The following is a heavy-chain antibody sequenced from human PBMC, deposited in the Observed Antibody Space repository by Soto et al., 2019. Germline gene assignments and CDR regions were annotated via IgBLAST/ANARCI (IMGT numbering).Heavy chain of an antibody. CDR2: ISGSGGST. D-gene: IGHD3-9*01. CDR1: GFTFSSYA. V-gene: IGHV3-23*01. J-gene: IGHJ3*02. CDR3: AKVNYLTGSGSAAFDI. Sequence: GGSLRLSCAASGFTFSSYAMSWVRQAPGKGLEWVSAISGSGGSTYYADSVKGRFTISRDNSKNTLYLQMNSLRAEDTAVYYCAKVNYLTGSGSAAFDIWGQGTMVTVSS.